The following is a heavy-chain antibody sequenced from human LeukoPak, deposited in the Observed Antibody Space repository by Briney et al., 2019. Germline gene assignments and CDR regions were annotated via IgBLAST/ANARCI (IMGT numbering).Heavy chain of an antibody. CDR3: AKGGVVVPAAFYFDY. Sequence: GGSLRLSCAASGFTVSSKYMTWVRQAPGKGLEWVSGISWNSGSIGYADSVKGRFTISRDNAKNSLYLQMNSLRPEDTALYYCAKGGVVVPAAFYFDYWGQGTLVTVSS. J-gene: IGHJ4*02. V-gene: IGHV3-9*01. D-gene: IGHD2-2*01. CDR1: GFTVSSKY. CDR2: ISWNSGSI.